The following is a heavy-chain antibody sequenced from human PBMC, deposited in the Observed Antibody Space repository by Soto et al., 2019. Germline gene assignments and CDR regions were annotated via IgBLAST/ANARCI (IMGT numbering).Heavy chain of an antibody. CDR2: INHSGST. D-gene: IGHD5-12*01. Sequence: SETLSLTCAVYGGSFSGYYWSWIRQPPGKGLEWIGEINHSGSTNYNPSLKSRVTISVDTSKNQFSLKLSSVTAADTAVYYCARGVDSGYDSHYYYMDVWGKGTTVTVSS. CDR1: GGSFSGYY. J-gene: IGHJ6*03. V-gene: IGHV4-34*01. CDR3: ARGVDSGYDSHYYYMDV.